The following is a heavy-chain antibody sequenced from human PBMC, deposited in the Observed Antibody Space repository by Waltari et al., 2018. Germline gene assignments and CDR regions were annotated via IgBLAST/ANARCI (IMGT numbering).Heavy chain of an antibody. CDR1: GGSFSGYY. CDR3: AGGGGWGGDY. CDR2: INHSGST. J-gene: IGHJ4*02. V-gene: IGHV4-34*01. D-gene: IGHD3-16*01. Sequence: QVQLQQWGAGLLKPSETLSLTCAVYGGSFSGYYWSWIRQPPGKGLEWIGEINHSGSTNYNPSLKSRVTISVDTSKNQFSLKLSSGTAADTAVYYCAGGGGWGGDYWGQGTLVTVSS.